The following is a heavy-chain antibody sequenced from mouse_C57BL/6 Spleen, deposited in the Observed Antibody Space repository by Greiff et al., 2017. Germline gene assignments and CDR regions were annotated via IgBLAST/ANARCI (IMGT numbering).Heavy chain of an antibody. V-gene: IGHV1-18*01. Sequence: EVQLQQSGPELVKPGASVKIPCKASGYTFTDYNMDWVKQSHGKSLEWIGDINPNNGGTIYNQKFKGKATLTVDKSSSTAYMELRSLTSEDTAVYYCARRGYYYGSRDWYCDVWGTGTTVTVSS. D-gene: IGHD1-1*01. CDR3: ARRGYYYGSRDWYCDV. CDR2: INPNNGGT. CDR1: GYTFTDYN. J-gene: IGHJ1*03.